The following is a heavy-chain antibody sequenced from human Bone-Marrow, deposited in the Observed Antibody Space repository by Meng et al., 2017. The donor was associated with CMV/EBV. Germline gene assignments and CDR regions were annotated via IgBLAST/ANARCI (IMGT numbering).Heavy chain of an antibody. CDR2: INHSGST. CDR3: ARGMGSYYFDY. Sequence: SETLSLTCAVYGGSFSGYYWSWIRQPPGKGLEWTGEINHSGSTNYNPSLKSRVTISVDTSKNQFSLKLSSVTAADTAVYYCARGMGSYYFDYWGQGTLVTVSS. V-gene: IGHV4-34*01. CDR1: GGSFSGYY. J-gene: IGHJ4*02. D-gene: IGHD2-8*01.